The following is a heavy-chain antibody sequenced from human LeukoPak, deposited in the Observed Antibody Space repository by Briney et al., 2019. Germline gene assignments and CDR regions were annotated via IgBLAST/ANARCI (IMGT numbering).Heavy chain of an antibody. Sequence: GGSLRLSCATSGFTFSSYAMHWVRQAPGKGLEWVAVISYDGSNKYYADSVKGRFTISRDNSKNTLYLQMNSLRAEDTAVYYCARVGLYYWYFDLWGRGTLVTVSS. CDR3: ARVGLYYWYFDL. J-gene: IGHJ2*01. CDR2: ISYDGSNK. V-gene: IGHV3-30-3*01. CDR1: GFTFSSYA. D-gene: IGHD3-10*01.